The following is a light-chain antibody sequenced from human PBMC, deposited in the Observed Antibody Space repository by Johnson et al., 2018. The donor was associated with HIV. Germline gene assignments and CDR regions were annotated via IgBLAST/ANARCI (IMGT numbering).Light chain of an antibody. J-gene: IGLJ1*01. V-gene: IGLV1-51*02. CDR1: YSNIGNNY. Sequence: HSVLTQPPSVSAAPGQKVTISCSGSYSNIGNNYVSWYQQLPGTAPKLLIYENTKRPSGIPDRFSCSKSGTSAALDIAGLQTGDEADYYCGTWDSSLTVGVFGSGTKVTVL. CDR3: GTWDSSLTVGV. CDR2: ENT.